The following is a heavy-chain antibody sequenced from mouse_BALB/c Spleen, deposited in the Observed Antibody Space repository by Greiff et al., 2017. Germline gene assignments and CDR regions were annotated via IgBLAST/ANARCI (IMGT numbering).Heavy chain of an antibody. CDR1: GFTFSSYA. CDR2: ISSGGST. V-gene: IGHV5-6-5*01. J-gene: IGHJ4*01. Sequence: EVKLVESGGGLVKPGGSLKLSCAASGFTFSSYAMSWVRQTPEKRLEWVASISSGGSTYYPDSVKGRFTISRDNARNILYLQMSSLRSEDTAMYYCAREIYYDYDGGFYYAMDYWGQGTSVTVSS. CDR3: AREIYYDYDGGFYYAMDY. D-gene: IGHD2-4*01.